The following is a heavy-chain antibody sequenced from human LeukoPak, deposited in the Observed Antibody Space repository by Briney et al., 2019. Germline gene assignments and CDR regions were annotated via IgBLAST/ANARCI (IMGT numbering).Heavy chain of an antibody. V-gene: IGHV3-21*06. D-gene: IGHD1-1*01. J-gene: IGHJ3*01. Sequence: GGSLRLSCAASGFTFSSYSMNWVRQAPGKGLEWVSSMSNSIHYADSVKGRFTISRDNAKDLLYLQMNSLRDEDTAVYYCAREALEAFDFWGQGTMVTVSS. CDR1: GFTFSSYS. CDR3: AREALEAFDF. CDR2: MSNSI.